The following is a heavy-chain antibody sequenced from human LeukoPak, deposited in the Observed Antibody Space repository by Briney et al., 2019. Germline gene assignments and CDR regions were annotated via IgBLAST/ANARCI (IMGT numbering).Heavy chain of an antibody. D-gene: IGHD5-18*01. CDR1: GFTFSSYA. CDR3: AKEDTAMVTSSFDY. V-gene: IGHV3-30*04. J-gene: IGHJ4*02. Sequence: GGSLRLSCAASGFTFSSYAMYWVRQAPGKGLEWVAVISYDGSDKFYADSVKGRFTISRDNSKNTLYLQMNSLRAEDTAVYYCAKEDTAMVTSSFDYWGQGTLVTVSS. CDR2: ISYDGSDK.